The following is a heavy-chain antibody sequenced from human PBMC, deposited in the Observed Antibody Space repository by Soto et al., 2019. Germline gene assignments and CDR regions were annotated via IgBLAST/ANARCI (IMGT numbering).Heavy chain of an antibody. V-gene: IGHV4-4*02. D-gene: IGHD2-21*02. CDR2: IYPSGST. CDR1: GGSISSSNW. Sequence: QVQLQESGPGLVKPSGTLSLTCAVSGGSISSSNWWSWVRQPPGKGLEWIGEIYPSGSTNYNPSLRGRVNITVDKSKNQFSLKLSSVTVADTAVYYCARVADCGGDCYSEIFDDWGQGTLVTVS. CDR3: ARVADCGGDCYSEIFDD. J-gene: IGHJ4*02.